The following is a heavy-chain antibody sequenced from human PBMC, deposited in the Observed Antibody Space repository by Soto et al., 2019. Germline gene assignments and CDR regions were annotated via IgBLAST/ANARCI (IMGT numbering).Heavy chain of an antibody. D-gene: IGHD3-16*01. CDR3: ARYDRGRGAFDI. V-gene: IGHV1-69*02. CDR2: IIPILGIA. J-gene: IGHJ3*02. Sequence: ASVKVSCKASGGTFSSYTISWVRQAPGQGLEWMGRIIPILGIANYAQKFQGRVTITADKSTSTAYMELSSLRSEDTAVYYCARYDRGRGAFDIWGQGTMVTVSS. CDR1: GGTFSSYT.